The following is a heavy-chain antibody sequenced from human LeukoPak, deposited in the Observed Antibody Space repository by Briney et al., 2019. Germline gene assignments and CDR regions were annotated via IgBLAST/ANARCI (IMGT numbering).Heavy chain of an antibody. J-gene: IGHJ3*02. V-gene: IGHV4-4*07. CDR3: ARGPYSYDSSGAFDI. D-gene: IGHD3-22*01. CDR1: GGSISSYY. Sequence: PSETLSLTCTVSGGSISSYYWSWIRQPAGKGLEWIGRISSSGITNYNPSLKSRVTISVDTSKNQFSLKLSSVTAADTAVYFCARGPYSYDSSGAFDIWGQGTMVTVSS. CDR2: ISSSGIT.